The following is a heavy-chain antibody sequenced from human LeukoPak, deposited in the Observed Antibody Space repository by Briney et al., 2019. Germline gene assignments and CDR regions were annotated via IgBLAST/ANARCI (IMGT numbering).Heavy chain of an antibody. CDR3: ARRLGVAGFNWFDP. D-gene: IGHD6-19*01. J-gene: IGHJ5*02. CDR2: IYYSGST. V-gene: IGHV4-59*08. CDR1: GGSISSYY. Sequence: PSETLSLTCTVSGGSISSYYWSWIRQPPGKGLEWIGYIYYSGSTNCNPSLKSRVTISVDTSKNQFSLKLSSVTAADTAVHYCARRLGVAGFNWFDPWGQGTLVTVSS.